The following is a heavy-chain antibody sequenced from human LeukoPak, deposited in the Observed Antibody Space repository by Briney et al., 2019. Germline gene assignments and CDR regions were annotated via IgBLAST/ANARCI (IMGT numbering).Heavy chain of an antibody. Sequence: GGSLRLSCAASGFTFSSNGMHWVRQAPGKGLEWVAFIRYDGSNKYYADSVKGRFTISRDNSKNTLYLQMNSLRAEDTAVYYCAKDGDCSSTSCYPGYFDYWGQGTLVTVSS. J-gene: IGHJ4*02. CDR2: IRYDGSNK. V-gene: IGHV3-30*02. CDR3: AKDGDCSSTSCYPGYFDY. CDR1: GFTFSSNG. D-gene: IGHD2-2*01.